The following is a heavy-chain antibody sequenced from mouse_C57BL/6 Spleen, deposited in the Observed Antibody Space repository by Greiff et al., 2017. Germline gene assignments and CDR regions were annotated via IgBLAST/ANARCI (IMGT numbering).Heavy chain of an antibody. D-gene: IGHD2-1*01. V-gene: IGHV5-17*01. J-gene: IGHJ3*01. CDR3: ARPSTLGAWFAY. Sequence: DVHLVESGGGLVKPGGSLKLSCAASGFTFSDYGMHWVRQAPEKGLEWVAYISRGSSTIYYADTVKGRFTISRDNAKNTLFLQMTSLRSEDTAMYYCARPSTLGAWFAYWGQGTLVTVSA. CDR2: ISRGSSTI. CDR1: GFTFSDYG.